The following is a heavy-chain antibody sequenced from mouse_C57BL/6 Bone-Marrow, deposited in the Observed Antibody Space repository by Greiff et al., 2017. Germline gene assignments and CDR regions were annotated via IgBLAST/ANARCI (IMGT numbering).Heavy chain of an antibody. CDR3: ARKAYYYDSSYDAMDY. J-gene: IGHJ4*01. Sequence: VKLMESGPGLVQPSQSLSITCTVSGFSLTSYGVHWVRQSPGKGLEWLGVIWRGGSTDYNAAFISRLSISKDNSKSQVFFKMNSLQADDTAIYYCARKAYYYDSSYDAMDYWGQGTSVTVSS. D-gene: IGHD1-1*01. CDR2: IWRGGST. V-gene: IGHV2-2*01. CDR1: GFSLTSYG.